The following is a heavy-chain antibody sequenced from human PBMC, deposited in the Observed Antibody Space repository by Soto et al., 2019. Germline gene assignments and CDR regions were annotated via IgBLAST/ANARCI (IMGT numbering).Heavy chain of an antibody. J-gene: IGHJ4*02. CDR2: LFYGGTT. D-gene: IGHD3-10*01. Sequence: SETLSLTCTVSGGSISGYYWTWIRQPPGKGLEWVGSLFYGGTTDYNPSLKSRLTMSLDTSKNQFSLKLRSVTAADTAVYYCARHRGPAPVYWGQGTLVTVSS. CDR3: ARHRGPAPVY. V-gene: IGHV4-39*01. CDR1: GGSISGYY.